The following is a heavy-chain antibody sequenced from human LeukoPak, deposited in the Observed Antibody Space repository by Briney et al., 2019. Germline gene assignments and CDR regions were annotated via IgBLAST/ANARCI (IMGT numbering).Heavy chain of an antibody. Sequence: GSLRLSCAASGFTFRSYAMSWVRQAPGKGLEWIGYIYYSGSTNYNPSLKSRVTISVDTSKNQFSLKLSSVTAADTAVYYCARQESSGRYNWGQGTLVTVSS. V-gene: IGHV4-59*08. CDR2: IYYSGST. CDR3: ARQESSGRYN. CDR1: GFTFRSYA. D-gene: IGHD6-19*01. J-gene: IGHJ4*02.